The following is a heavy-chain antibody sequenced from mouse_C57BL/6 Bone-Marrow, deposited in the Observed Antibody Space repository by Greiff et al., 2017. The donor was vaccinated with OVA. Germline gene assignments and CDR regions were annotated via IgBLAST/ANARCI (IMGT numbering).Heavy chain of an antibody. D-gene: IGHD1-1*01. V-gene: IGHV5-4*01. Sequence: EVKLMESGGGLVKPGGSLKLSCAASGFTFSSYAMSWVRQTPEKRLEWVATISDGGSYTYYPDNVKGRFTISRDNAKNNLYLQMRHLKSEDTAMYNCARDGYITTVVANYAMDYWGRGASVTVSS. J-gene: IGHJ4*01. CDR1: GFTFSSYA. CDR2: ISDGGSYT. CDR3: ARDGYITTVVANYAMDY.